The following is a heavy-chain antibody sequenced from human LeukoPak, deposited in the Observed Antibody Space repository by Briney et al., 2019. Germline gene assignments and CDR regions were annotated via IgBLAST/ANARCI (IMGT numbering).Heavy chain of an antibody. V-gene: IGHV3-13*05. D-gene: IGHD1-14*01. CDR2: IGTAGDP. J-gene: IGHJ2*01. Sequence: PGGSLRLSCAASGFNFDDFAMHWVRQATGKGLEWVSAIGTAGDPYYPGSAKGRFTISRENAKNSLYLQMNSLRAGDTAVYYCARDSHPGGFDLWGRGTLVTVSS. CDR3: ARDSHPGGFDL. CDR1: GFNFDDFA.